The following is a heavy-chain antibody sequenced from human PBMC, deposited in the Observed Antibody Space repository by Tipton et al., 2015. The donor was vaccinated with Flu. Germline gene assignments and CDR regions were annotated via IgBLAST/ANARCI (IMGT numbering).Heavy chain of an antibody. CDR2: IHRSGNT. CDR3: ARRDYSSYVSEPKGWFDP. D-gene: IGHD4-11*01. V-gene: IGHV4-38-2*01. CDR1: GESMGINYY. Sequence: TLSLTCSVSGESMGINYYWGWIRQPTGEGLEWIGNIHRSGNTYHNSSLRSRVTMSVDSSRNQFSLRLSAVPAAETAVYYCARRDYSSYVSEPKGWFDPWGQGILVTFSS. J-gene: IGHJ5*02.